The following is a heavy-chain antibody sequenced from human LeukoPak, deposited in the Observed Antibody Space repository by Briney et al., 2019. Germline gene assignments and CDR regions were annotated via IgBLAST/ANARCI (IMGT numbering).Heavy chain of an antibody. Sequence: PGGSLRLSCAASGFTFSTYGMNWVRQPPAKGLEGVSYIDSSCTTIYYADSVKDPFTSSRDNGKNSLYLQMNSLRDEDTAVYDCARDESGSILRYYFDYWGEGTLVTVSS. CDR1: GFTFSTYG. CDR2: IDSSCTTI. J-gene: IGHJ4*02. D-gene: IGHD3-10*01. CDR3: ARDESGSILRYYFDY. V-gene: IGHV3-48*02.